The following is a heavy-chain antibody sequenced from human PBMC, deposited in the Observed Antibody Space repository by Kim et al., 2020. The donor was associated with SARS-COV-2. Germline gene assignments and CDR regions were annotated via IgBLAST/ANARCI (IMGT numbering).Heavy chain of an antibody. Sequence: QQFQGRVTITRDTSARTAFMELSSLTSEDTAIYYCARDGTTRNGGYYFDYWGQGALVTVSS. D-gene: IGHD1-1*01. CDR3: ARDGTTRNGGYYFDY. J-gene: IGHJ4*01. V-gene: IGHV1-3*01.